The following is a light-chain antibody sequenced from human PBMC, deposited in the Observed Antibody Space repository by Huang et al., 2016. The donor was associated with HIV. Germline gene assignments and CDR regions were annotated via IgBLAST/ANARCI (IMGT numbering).Light chain of an antibody. CDR1: QSVGTY. CDR2: GAS. V-gene: IGKV3-20*01. CDR3: QQYGSSPIT. J-gene: IGKJ5*01. Sequence: EIVLTQSPGTLSLSPGERVTLSCRASQSVGTYLAWYQQKPGQAPGLLIYGASSRATGIPDRFSGSGSGTDFILTISRLDPEDFAVYYCQQYGSSPITFGQGTRLEIK.